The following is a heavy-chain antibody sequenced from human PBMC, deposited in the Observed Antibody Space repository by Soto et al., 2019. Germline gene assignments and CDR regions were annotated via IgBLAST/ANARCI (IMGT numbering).Heavy chain of an antibody. CDR1: RYTCTSYG. J-gene: IGHJ6*02. CDR2: ISAYNGNT. Sequence: SVTVSCKDSRYTCTSYGMFWVRQAPVQGLEWMGWISAYNGNTNYAQKPQGRVTMTTDTSTSTAYMELRSLRSDDTAVYYCARDGYEGKSKQLEDGMDVWGQGTTVTVS. D-gene: IGHD6-6*01. V-gene: IGHV1-18*01. CDR3: ARDGYEGKSKQLEDGMDV.